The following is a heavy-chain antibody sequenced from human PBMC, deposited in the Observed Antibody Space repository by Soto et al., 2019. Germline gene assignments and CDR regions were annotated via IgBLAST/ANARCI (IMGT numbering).Heavy chain of an antibody. V-gene: IGHV1-69*02. J-gene: IGHJ5*01. CDR1: VCGYSIYT. Sequence: VKGARKTSVCGYSIYTSSWLLLTPKQGLEWMGRIIPILGIANYAQKFQGRVTITADKSTSTAYMELRSLRSEDTAVFFCERTAYGGFSRSFDSWGQGTLVTVSS. CDR3: ERTAYGGFSRSFDS. CDR2: IIPILGIA. D-gene: IGHD4-17*01.